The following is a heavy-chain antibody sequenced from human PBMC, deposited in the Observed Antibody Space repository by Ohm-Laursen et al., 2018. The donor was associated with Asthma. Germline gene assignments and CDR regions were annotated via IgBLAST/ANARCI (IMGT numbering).Heavy chain of an antibody. J-gene: IGHJ4*02. V-gene: IGHV3-74*01. CDR3: ARGNLEGLQ. D-gene: IGHD5-24*01. Sequence: SLRLSCAASGLTFSDYFMHWVRQRPGGGLDWISHIFPDGRHTNYADSVKGRFTISRDDAKNTLYLQMNSLRADDSAVYYCARGNLEGLQWGQGTLVTVSS. CDR1: GLTFSDYF. CDR2: IFPDGRHT.